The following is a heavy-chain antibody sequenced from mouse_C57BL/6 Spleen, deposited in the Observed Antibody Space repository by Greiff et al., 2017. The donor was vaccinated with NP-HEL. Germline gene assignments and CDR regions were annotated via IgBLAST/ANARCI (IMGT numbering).Heavy chain of an antibody. J-gene: IGHJ2*01. Sequence: VQRVESGPELVKPGASVKISCKASGYAFSSSWMNWVKQRPGKGLEWIGRIYPGDGDTNYNGKFKGKATLTADKSSSTAYMQLSRLTSEDSAVYFCAAHYWGQGTTLTVSS. V-gene: IGHV1-82*01. CDR2: IYPGDGDT. CDR3: AAHY. CDR1: GYAFSSSW.